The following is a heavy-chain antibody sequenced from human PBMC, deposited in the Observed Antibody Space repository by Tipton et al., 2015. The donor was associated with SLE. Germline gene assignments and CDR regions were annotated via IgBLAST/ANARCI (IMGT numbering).Heavy chain of an antibody. D-gene: IGHD1-26*01. CDR2: IKQDGSEK. CDR1: GFTFSSYW. J-gene: IGHJ3*02. CDR3: ARDRIVGATSDAFDI. Sequence: SLRLSCAASGFTFSSYWMSWVRQAPGKGLEWVANIKQDGSEKYYVDSVKGRFTISRDNAKNSLYLQMNSLRAEDTAVYYCARDRIVGATSDAFDIWGQGTMVTVSS. V-gene: IGHV3-7*03.